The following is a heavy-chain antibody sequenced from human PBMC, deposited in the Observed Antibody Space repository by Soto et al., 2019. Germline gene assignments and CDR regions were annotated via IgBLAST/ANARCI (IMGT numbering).Heavy chain of an antibody. D-gene: IGHD3-22*01. Sequence: SGGSLRLSCAASGFTFSRYSMNWVRQAPGKGLEWVSSVSSSSSYIYYADSVKGRFTISRDNAKNSLYLQMKSLRAEDTAVYYCASSGYYNWFDPWGQGTLVTVSS. CDR3: ASSGYYNWFDP. CDR2: VSSSSSYI. V-gene: IGHV3-21*01. CDR1: GFTFSRYS. J-gene: IGHJ5*02.